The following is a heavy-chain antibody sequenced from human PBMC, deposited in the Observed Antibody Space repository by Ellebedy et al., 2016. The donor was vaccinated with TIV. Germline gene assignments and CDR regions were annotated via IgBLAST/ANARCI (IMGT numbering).Heavy chain of an antibody. V-gene: IGHV4-31*03. D-gene: IGHD3-3*01. CDR1: GGSVSSGGYY. Sequence: SETLSLTXTVSGGSVSSGGYYWSWVRHPPGQGLEWIGYISYSGITYYNPSLKSRVTISADTSKNQFSLKLSSVTAADTAVFYCARQYDFRFDPWGQGILVTVSS. CDR2: ISYSGIT. J-gene: IGHJ5*02. CDR3: ARQYDFRFDP.